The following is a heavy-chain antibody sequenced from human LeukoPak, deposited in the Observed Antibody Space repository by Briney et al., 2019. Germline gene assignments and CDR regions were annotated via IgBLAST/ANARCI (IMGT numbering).Heavy chain of an antibody. CDR2: IYHSGST. Sequence: PSQTLSLTCAVSGGSVSSGDYSWSWIRQPPGKGLEWIGYIYHSGSTYYNPSLKSRVTISADTSKNQFSLKLSSVTAADTAVYYCARGGCTNGVCYPNWFDPWGQGTLVTVSS. CDR1: GGSVSSGDYS. D-gene: IGHD2-8*01. J-gene: IGHJ5*02. CDR3: ARGGCTNGVCYPNWFDP. V-gene: IGHV4-30-2*01.